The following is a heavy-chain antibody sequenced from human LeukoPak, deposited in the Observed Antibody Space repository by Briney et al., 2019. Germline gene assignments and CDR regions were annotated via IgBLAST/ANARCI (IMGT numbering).Heavy chain of an antibody. CDR3: ARRDFWSGWTYYFDY. V-gene: IGHV4-39*01. Sequence: PSETLSLTCTVSGGSISSSGYYWGWIRQPPGKGLEWIGSIYHTGSTYYNPSLKSRVTKSVDTSKNQFSLKVSSVTAADTAVYYCARRDFWSGWTYYFDYWGQGTLVTVSS. J-gene: IGHJ4*02. CDR1: GGSISSSGYY. CDR2: IYHTGST. D-gene: IGHD3-3*01.